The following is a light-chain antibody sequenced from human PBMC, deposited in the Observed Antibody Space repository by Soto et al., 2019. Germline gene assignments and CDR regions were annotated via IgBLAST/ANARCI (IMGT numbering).Light chain of an antibody. CDR1: SSNIGSNY. J-gene: IGLJ1*01. CDR3: SSWDGSLSGYV. V-gene: IGLV1-47*02. CDR2: NNN. Sequence: QSVLTQPPSTSGTPGQGVTISCSGSSSNIGSNYVYWYQQLPGTAPKLLIYNNNQRPSGVPDRFSASKSGTSASLAIRGLRSDDEAAYYCSSWDGSLSGYVFGAGTKVTAL.